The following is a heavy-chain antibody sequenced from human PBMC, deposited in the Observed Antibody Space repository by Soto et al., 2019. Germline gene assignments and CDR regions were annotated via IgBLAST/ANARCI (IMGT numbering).Heavy chain of an antibody. CDR3: ARESQAPYYYYYGMDV. J-gene: IGHJ6*02. CDR2: IIPLFGTA. V-gene: IGHV1-69*01. Sequence: QVQLVQSGAEVKKPGSSVKVSCKASGGTFSSYAISWVRQAPGQGLEWMGGIIPLFGTATYAQKFQGRVTSTADESTSTAYMELSSLRSEDTAVYYCARESQAPYYYYYGMDVWGQGTTVTVSS. CDR1: GGTFSSYA.